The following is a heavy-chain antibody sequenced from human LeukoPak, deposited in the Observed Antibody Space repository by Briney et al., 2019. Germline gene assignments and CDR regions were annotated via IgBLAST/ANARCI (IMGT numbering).Heavy chain of an antibody. V-gene: IGHV3-23*01. CDR1: GFTFSSYA. Sequence: GASLRLSCAASGFTFSSYAMSWVRQAPGKGLEWVSAISGSGGSTYYADSVKGRFTISRDNSKNTLYLQMNSLRAEDTAVYYCARDLGYSYGGDYWGQGTLVTVSS. CDR3: ARDLGYSYGGDY. J-gene: IGHJ4*02. D-gene: IGHD5-18*01. CDR2: ISGSGGST.